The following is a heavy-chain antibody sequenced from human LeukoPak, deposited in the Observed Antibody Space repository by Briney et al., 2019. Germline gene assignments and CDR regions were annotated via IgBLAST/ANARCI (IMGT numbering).Heavy chain of an antibody. D-gene: IGHD3-10*01. J-gene: IGHJ6*03. CDR2: INLNSGGT. CDR3: ATDDGGYYYYMDV. CDR1: GDTFTVYY. Sequence: ASLWVSSTSSGDTFTVYYMHCVPQAPGQGHGWMGSINLNSGGTNYAQKFQGRVTMTRDTSISTAYMELSRLRSDDTAVYYCATDDGGYYYYMDVWGKGTTVTVSS. V-gene: IGHV1-2*02.